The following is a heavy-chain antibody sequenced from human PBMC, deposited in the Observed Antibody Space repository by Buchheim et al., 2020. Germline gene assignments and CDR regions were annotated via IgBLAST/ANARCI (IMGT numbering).Heavy chain of an antibody. J-gene: IGHJ6*02. Sequence: EVQLVQSGAEVKKPGESLRISCKGSGYSFTSYWISWVRQMPGKGLEWMGRIDPSDSYTNYSPSFQGHVTISADKSISTAYLQWNSLKASDTAMYYCARQPIAAAGTGDYYYYGMDVWGQGTT. CDR1: GYSFTSYW. CDR3: ARQPIAAAGTGDYYYYGMDV. V-gene: IGHV5-10-1*03. D-gene: IGHD6-13*01. CDR2: IDPSDSYT.